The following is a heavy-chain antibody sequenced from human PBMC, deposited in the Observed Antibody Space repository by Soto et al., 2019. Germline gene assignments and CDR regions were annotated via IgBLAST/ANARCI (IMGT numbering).Heavy chain of an antibody. Sequence: ASVKVSCKASGGTFSSYAISWVRQAPGQGLEWMGGIIPIFGIANYAQKFQGRVTITADESTSTAYMELSSLRSEDTAVYYCASSPLQDLRFLEWYRSDYWGQGTLVTVSS. CDR1: GGTFSSYA. V-gene: IGHV1-69*13. CDR2: IIPIFGIA. J-gene: IGHJ4*02. CDR3: ASSPLQDLRFLEWYRSDY. D-gene: IGHD3-3*01.